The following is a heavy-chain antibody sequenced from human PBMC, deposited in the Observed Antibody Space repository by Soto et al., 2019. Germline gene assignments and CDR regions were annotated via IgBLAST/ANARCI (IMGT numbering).Heavy chain of an antibody. D-gene: IGHD3-3*01. CDR3: ACFNYDFWPLGNYYYYYGMDV. V-gene: IGHV1-69*13. J-gene: IGHJ6*02. CDR2: IIPIFGTA. CDR1: GGTFSSYA. Sequence: ASVKVSCKASGGTFSSYAISWVRQAPGQGLEWIGGIIPIFGTANYAQKFQGRVTITADESTSTAYMELSSLRSEDTAVYYCACFNYDFWPLGNYYYYYGMDVWGQGTTVTVSS.